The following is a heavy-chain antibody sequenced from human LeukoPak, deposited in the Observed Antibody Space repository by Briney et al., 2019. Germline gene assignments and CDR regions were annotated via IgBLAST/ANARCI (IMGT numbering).Heavy chain of an antibody. CDR3: ARDRGSYSYYYYGMDV. Sequence: GGSLRLSCAASGFTFSSYGMHWVRQAPGKGLEWVAVIWYDGSNKYYADSVKGRFTISRDNSKNTLYLQMNSLRAEDTAVYYCARDRGSYSYYYYGMDVWGQGTTVTVSS. J-gene: IGHJ6*02. D-gene: IGHD1-26*01. CDR1: GFTFSSYG. V-gene: IGHV3-30*19. CDR2: IWYDGSNK.